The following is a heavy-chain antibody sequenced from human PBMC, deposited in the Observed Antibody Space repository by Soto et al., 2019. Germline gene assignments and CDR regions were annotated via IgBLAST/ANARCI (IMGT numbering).Heavy chain of an antibody. Sequence: GSSVQVSCKASGYTFTGYYMHWVRQAPGQGLEWMGWINPNSGDTNYAQKFQGRVTMTRDTSISTAYMDLSRLRSDDTAVYYCASAHKDNYGSVPLGDWGQGSLVTLYS. CDR3: ASAHKDNYGSVPLGD. CDR1: GYTFTGYY. J-gene: IGHJ4*02. V-gene: IGHV1-2*02. D-gene: IGHD3-22*01. CDR2: INPNSGDT.